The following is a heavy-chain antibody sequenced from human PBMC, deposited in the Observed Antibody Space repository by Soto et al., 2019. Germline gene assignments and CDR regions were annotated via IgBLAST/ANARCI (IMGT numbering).Heavy chain of an antibody. Sequence: ASVKVSCKASGYAFTSYGISWVRQAPGQGLEWMGWISAYNGNTNYAQKLQGRVTMTTDTSTSTAYMELRSLRSDDTAVYYCARDLLPYYYGSVSYYKGLYDAFDIWGQGTMVTVSS. CDR1: GYAFTSYG. J-gene: IGHJ3*02. D-gene: IGHD3-10*01. CDR2: ISAYNGNT. CDR3: ARDLLPYYYGSVSYYKGLYDAFDI. V-gene: IGHV1-18*01.